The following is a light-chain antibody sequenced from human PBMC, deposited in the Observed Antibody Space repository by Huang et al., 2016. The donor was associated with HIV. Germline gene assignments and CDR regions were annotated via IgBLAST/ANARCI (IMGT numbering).Light chain of an antibody. CDR1: QSVSSN. CDR3: QQYDNWPYS. Sequence: ERVMTQSPATLSVSPGERASLSCRASQSVSSNLAWYQQKPGQAPRLLIYGASTRANGGPARFSGSWSGTEFTLTISSLQSEDFAVYYCQQYDNWPYSFGQGTKLEIK. CDR2: GAS. V-gene: IGKV3-15*01. J-gene: IGKJ2*03.